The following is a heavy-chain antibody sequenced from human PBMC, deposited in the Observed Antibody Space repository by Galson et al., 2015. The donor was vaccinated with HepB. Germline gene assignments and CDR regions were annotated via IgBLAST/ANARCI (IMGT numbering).Heavy chain of an antibody. Sequence: SLRLSCAASGFTFGDYAMSWVRQAPGKGLEWVGFIRSKAYGGTTDYAAPVKGRFTISRDDSKNTLYLQMNSLKTEDTAVYYCTTDLYHYDSSGPYYFDYWGQGTLVTVST. CDR1: GFTFGDYA. CDR2: IRSKAYGGTT. D-gene: IGHD3-22*01. CDR3: TTDLYHYDSSGPYYFDY. J-gene: IGHJ4*02. V-gene: IGHV3-49*04.